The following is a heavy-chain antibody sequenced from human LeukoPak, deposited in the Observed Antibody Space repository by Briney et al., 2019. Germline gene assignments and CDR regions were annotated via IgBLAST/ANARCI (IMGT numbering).Heavy chain of an antibody. J-gene: IGHJ3*02. V-gene: IGHV1-18*01. CDR3: AKDSPRDDYVRGSYRYSRRGLDI. Sequence: GASVNVSCKASGYEFSSYGISWVRQAPGQGLEWMGWISAYNGKTKYAEKFQGRLTMTTETSTSTAYMELRSLTSPDTAVYYCAKDSPRDDYVRGSYRYSRRGLDIWGQGTLVTASS. D-gene: IGHD3-16*02. CDR1: GYEFSSYG. CDR2: ISAYNGKT.